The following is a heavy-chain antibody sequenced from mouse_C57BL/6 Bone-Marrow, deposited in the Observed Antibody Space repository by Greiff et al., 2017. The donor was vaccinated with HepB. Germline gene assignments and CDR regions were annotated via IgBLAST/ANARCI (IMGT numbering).Heavy chain of an antibody. Sequence: QVHVKQPGAELVRPGSSVKLSCKASGYTFTSYWMHWVKQRPIQGLEWIGNIDPSDSETHYNQKFKDKATLTVDKSSSTAYMQLSSLTSEDSAVYYCASWPFDYWGQGTTLTVSS. CDR2: IDPSDSET. CDR3: ASWPFDY. J-gene: IGHJ2*01. CDR1: GYTFTSYW. V-gene: IGHV1-52*01.